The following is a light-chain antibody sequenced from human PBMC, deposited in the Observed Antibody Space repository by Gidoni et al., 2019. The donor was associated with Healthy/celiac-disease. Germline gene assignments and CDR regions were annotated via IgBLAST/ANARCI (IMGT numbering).Light chain of an antibody. Sequence: SYELTQQPSGSVSPGQTASITCSGDKSGDKYACWYQQKPGQSPVLVIYQVSKRPSGIPERFSGSNSGNTATLTISGTQAMDEADYYCQAWDSSTAVFGGGTKLTVL. CDR1: KSGDKY. CDR2: QVS. V-gene: IGLV3-1*01. J-gene: IGLJ2*01. CDR3: QAWDSSTAV.